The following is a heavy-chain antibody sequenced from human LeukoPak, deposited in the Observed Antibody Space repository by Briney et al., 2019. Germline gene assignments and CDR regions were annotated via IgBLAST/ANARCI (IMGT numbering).Heavy chain of an antibody. CDR1: GFTFSSYE. CDR2: ISSSGSTI. D-gene: IGHD3-10*01. Sequence: GGSLRLSCAASGFTFSSYEMNWVRQAPGKGLEWVSYISSSGSTIYYADSVKGRFTISRDNAKNSLYLQMNSLRAEDTAVYYCASEGRRDAFDIWGQGTMVTVSS. J-gene: IGHJ3*02. V-gene: IGHV3-48*03. CDR3: ASEGRRDAFDI.